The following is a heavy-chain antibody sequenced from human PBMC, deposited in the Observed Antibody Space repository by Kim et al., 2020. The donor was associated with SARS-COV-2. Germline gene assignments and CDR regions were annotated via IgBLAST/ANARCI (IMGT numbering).Heavy chain of an antibody. CDR3: ARAKASDI. V-gene: IGHV3-48*03. Sequence: TIYYADSVRGRFTISRDNAKDSLFLQMNSLRAEDTAVYYCARAKASDIWGQGTMVTVSS. CDR2: TI. J-gene: IGHJ3*02.